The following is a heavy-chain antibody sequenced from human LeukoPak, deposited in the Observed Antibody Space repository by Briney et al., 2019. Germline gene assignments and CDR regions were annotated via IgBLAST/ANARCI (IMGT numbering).Heavy chain of an antibody. CDR2: ISYDGSNK. J-gene: IGHJ4*02. CDR3: ARGVRIAVAGYIDY. V-gene: IGHV3-30*04. CDR1: GFTLSTYA. Sequence: PAGGSLRLSCVASGFTLSTYAMHWVRQAPGKGLEWVAAISYDGSNKSYADSVKGRFTISRDNSKNTLYLQMNSLRAEDTAVYYCARGVRIAVAGYIDYWGQGTLVTVSS. D-gene: IGHD6-19*01.